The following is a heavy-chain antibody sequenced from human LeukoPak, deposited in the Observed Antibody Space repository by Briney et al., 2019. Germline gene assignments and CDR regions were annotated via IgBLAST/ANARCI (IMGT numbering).Heavy chain of an antibody. CDR3: ARELSSGWYTLDS. CDR1: GFTFSSYW. J-gene: IGHJ4*02. CDR2: INHNGNVN. V-gene: IGHV3-7*03. Sequence: GGSLRLSCAASGFTFSSYWMNWARQAPGKGLEWVASINHNGNVNYYVDSVKGRFTISRDNAKNSLYLQMSNLRAEDTAVYYCARELSSGWYTLDSWGQGTLVTVSS. D-gene: IGHD6-19*01.